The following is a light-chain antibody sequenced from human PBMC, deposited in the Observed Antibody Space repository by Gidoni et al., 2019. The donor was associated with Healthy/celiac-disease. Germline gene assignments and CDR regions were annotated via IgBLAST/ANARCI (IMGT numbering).Light chain of an antibody. J-gene: IGLJ2*01. Sequence: QSALTQPPPASGSPGQSVTISCTGTSSDVGGYNYVSWYQQHPGKAPKLMIYEVSKRPSGVPDRFSGSKSGNTASLTVSGLQAEDEADYYCSSYAGSNPLFGGGTKLTVL. V-gene: IGLV2-8*01. CDR2: EVS. CDR1: SSDVGGYNY. CDR3: SSYAGSNPL.